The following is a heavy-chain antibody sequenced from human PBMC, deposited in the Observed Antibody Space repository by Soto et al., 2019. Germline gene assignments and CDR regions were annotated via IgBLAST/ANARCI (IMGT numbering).Heavy chain of an antibody. CDR2: IYHSGST. V-gene: IGHV4-4*02. D-gene: IGHD2-2*01. Sequence: TSETLSLTCAVSSGSISSSNWWSWVRQPPGKGLEWIGEIYHSGSTNYNPSLKSRVTISVDKSKNQFSLKLSSVTAADTAVYYCARVRLYCSSTSCYSDGYYYYYYMDVWGKGTTVTVSS. J-gene: IGHJ6*03. CDR1: SGSISSSNW. CDR3: ARVRLYCSSTSCYSDGYYYYYYMDV.